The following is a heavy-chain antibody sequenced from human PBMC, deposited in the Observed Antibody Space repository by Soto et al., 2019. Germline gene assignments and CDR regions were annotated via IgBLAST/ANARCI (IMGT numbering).Heavy chain of an antibody. CDR1: GYSFTSYW. CDR2: IYPGDSDT. Sequence: GESLKISCKGSGYSFTSYWIGWVRQMPGKGLEWMGIIYPGDSDTRYSPSFQGQVTISADKSISTAYLQWSSLKASDTAIYYCARRRYFDWLSTSENCFDPWGQGTLVTVSS. V-gene: IGHV5-51*01. CDR3: ARRRYFDWLSTSENCFDP. D-gene: IGHD3-9*01. J-gene: IGHJ5*02.